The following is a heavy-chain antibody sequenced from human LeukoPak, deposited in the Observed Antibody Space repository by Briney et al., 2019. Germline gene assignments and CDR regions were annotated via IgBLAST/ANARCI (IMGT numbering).Heavy chain of an antibody. CDR3: ARRYFDWFRSRFDY. D-gene: IGHD3-9*01. V-gene: IGHV4-34*01. CDR2: INHSGST. CDR1: GGSFTGYY. J-gene: IGHJ4*02. Sequence: SETLSLTCGVYGGSFTGYYWSWIRQPPGKGLEWIGEINHSGSTSFNPSLESRVTISLDTSNNQLSLKLSSVTAADMAVYYCARRYFDWFRSRFDYWGQGTLVTVSS.